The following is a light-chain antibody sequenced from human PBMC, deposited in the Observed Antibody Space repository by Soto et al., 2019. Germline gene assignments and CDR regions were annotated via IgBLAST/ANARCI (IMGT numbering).Light chain of an antibody. Sequence: LTQPASVSGSPGQSITISCTGTSSDVGAYEYVSWYQQHPGKAPKLLIYDVSNRPSGVSTRFSGSKSGNTASLTISGLQAEDEGDYYCTSYTTRRLYVFGSGTRSPS. CDR3: TSYTTRRLYV. CDR1: SSDVGAYEY. J-gene: IGLJ1*01. CDR2: DVS. V-gene: IGLV2-14*03.